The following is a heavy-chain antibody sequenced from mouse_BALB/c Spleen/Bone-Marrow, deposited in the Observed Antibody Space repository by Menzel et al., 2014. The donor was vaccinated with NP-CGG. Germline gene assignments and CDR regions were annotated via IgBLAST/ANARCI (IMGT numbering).Heavy chain of an antibody. D-gene: IGHD1-2*01. CDR2: ISGGSSII. V-gene: IGHV5-17*02. Sequence: EVKLMESGGGLVQPGGSRKLSCAASGFTFSSFGMHWVRQAPEKGLEWVAYISGGSSIIYYADTVKGRFTISRDNPKNTLCLQMTSLRSEDTAIYYCARKDYFGYAAMDYWGQGTSVTVSS. CDR3: ARKDYFGYAAMDY. CDR1: GFTFSSFG. J-gene: IGHJ4*01.